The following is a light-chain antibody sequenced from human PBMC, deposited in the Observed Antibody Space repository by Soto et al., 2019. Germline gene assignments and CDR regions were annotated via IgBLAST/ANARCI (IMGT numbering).Light chain of an antibody. Sequence: DIQLTQSPSTLSASVGDRVTITCRASQSISHFLAWYQQKPGKVPKLLIYDASNLGSGVPSRFSGSGSGTDFTLTISGLQPDDCTTYYWQQYTSLWTFGQGTKVDIK. J-gene: IGKJ1*01. CDR3: QQYTSLWT. CDR2: DAS. V-gene: IGKV1-5*01. CDR1: QSISHF.